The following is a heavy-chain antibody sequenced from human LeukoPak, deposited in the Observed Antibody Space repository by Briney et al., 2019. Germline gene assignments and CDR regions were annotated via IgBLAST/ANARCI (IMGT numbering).Heavy chain of an antibody. CDR3: ARYDSSGYYYVRPFAY. D-gene: IGHD3-22*01. J-gene: IGHJ4*02. V-gene: IGHV3-11*01. CDR2: ISGSGSTI. Sequence: GGSLRLSCAAPGFTFSDYYMSWIRQAPGKGLEWVSYISGSGSTIYYADSVKGRFTISRDNAKNSLYLQMNSLRAEDTAVYYCARYDSSGYYYVRPFAYWGQGTLVTVSS. CDR1: GFTFSDYY.